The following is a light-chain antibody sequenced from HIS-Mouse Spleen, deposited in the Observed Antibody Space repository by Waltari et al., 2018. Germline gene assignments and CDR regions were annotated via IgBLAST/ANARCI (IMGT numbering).Light chain of an antibody. CDR2: ASS. CDR1: QGISSY. J-gene: IGKJ3*01. CDR3: QQLNSYPFT. Sequence: DIQLTQSPSFLSASVGDRVTITCRASQGISSYLAWYQQKPRKAPNLLIYASSTLQSGVPSRFSGSGSGTEFSLTISSLQPEDFATYYCQQLNSYPFTFGPGTKVDIK. V-gene: IGKV1-9*01.